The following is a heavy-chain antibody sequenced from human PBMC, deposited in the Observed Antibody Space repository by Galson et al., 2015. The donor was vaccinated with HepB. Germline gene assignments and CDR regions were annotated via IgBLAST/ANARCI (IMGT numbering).Heavy chain of an antibody. CDR2: ISSSSNYT. J-gene: IGHJ3*02. Sequence: LRLSCAASGFTFGDYYMSWIRQAPGKGLEWVSYISSSSNYTNYADSVKGRFTISRDNAKNSLYLQMNSLRAEDTAVYYCARAEYIARGAFDIWGQGTMVTVSS. CDR1: GFTFGDYY. CDR3: ARAEYIARGAFDI. V-gene: IGHV3-11*03. D-gene: IGHD2/OR15-2a*01.